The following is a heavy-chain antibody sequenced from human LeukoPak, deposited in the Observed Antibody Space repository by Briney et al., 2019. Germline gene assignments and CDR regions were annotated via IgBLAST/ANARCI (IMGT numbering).Heavy chain of an antibody. V-gene: IGHV3-43*01. CDR1: GFTFAEYT. CDR3: VKDLVAASENVRGWYPMDY. Sequence: GGSLRLSCAASGFTFAEYTMHWVRQAPGKGLEWVSLISWNGARIHYGDSVKGRFTFSRDNSKNSLYLQMNSLRTEDTALYYCVKDLVAASENVRGWYPMDYWGQGTLVTVSS. J-gene: IGHJ4*02. CDR2: ISWNGARI. D-gene: IGHD6-19*01.